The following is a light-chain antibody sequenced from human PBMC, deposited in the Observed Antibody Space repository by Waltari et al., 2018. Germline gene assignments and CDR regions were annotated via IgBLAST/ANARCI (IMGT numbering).Light chain of an antibody. Sequence: ELVMTQSPAPLSVSPGERATLSCRASQSVSSNLAWYQQKPGQAPRLLSYGASTRATGIPARFSGSGSGTEFTLTISSLQSEDFAVYYCQQYNNWPITFGQGTRLEIK. J-gene: IGKJ5*01. CDR1: QSVSSN. CDR3: QQYNNWPIT. CDR2: GAS. V-gene: IGKV3-15*01.